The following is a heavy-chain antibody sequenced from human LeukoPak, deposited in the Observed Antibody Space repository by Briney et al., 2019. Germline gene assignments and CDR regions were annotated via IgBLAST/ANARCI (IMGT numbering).Heavy chain of an antibody. V-gene: IGHV1-69*04. Sequence: SVKVSCKASGGTFSSYAISWVRQAPGQGLEWMGRIIPIFGIANYAQKFQGRVTITADKPTSTAYMELSSLRSEDTAVYYCAREDTTYYDFWSGYKPLDYWGQGTLVTVSS. CDR1: GGTFSSYA. D-gene: IGHD3-3*01. J-gene: IGHJ4*02. CDR3: AREDTTYYDFWSGYKPLDY. CDR2: IIPIFGIA.